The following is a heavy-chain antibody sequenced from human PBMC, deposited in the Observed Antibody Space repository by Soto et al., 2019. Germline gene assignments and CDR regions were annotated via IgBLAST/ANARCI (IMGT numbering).Heavy chain of an antibody. Sequence: ASVKVSCKASGYTFTSYDINWVRQATGQGLEWMGWMNPNSGNTGYAQKFQGSVTMTRNTSISTAYMELSSLRSEDTAVYYCANTAVLPDPRLQNLFDPWGQGTLVIVSS. CDR1: GYTFTSYD. V-gene: IGHV1-8*01. CDR3: ANTAVLPDPRLQNLFDP. D-gene: IGHD4-17*01. CDR2: MNPNSGNT. J-gene: IGHJ5*02.